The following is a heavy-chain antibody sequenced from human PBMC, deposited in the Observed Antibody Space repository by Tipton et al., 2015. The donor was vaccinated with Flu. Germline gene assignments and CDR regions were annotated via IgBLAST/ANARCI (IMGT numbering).Heavy chain of an antibody. Sequence: LRLSCTVSGGSFSSSYYYWGWIRQPPGKGLEWIGNIYNSGSTYYNPSLKSRVTISIDTSKNQFSLRLSSVTAADTAVYYCAREKDSRGSEYFQQWGQGTLVTVSS. CDR3: AREKDSRGSEYFQQ. CDR2: IYNSGST. V-gene: IGHV4-39*07. D-gene: IGHD3-22*01. CDR1: GGSFSSSYYY. J-gene: IGHJ1*01.